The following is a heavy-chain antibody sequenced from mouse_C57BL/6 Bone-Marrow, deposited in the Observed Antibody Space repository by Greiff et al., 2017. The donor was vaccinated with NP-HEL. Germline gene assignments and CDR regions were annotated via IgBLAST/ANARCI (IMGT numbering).Heavy chain of an antibody. CDR1: GYTFTSYT. Sequence: QVHVKQSGAELARPGASVKMSCKASGYTFTSYTMHWVKQRPGQGLEWIGYINPSSGYTKYNQKFKDKATLTADKSSSTAYMQLSSLTSEDSAVYYCASLWFAYWGQGTLVTVSA. CDR2: INPSSGYT. V-gene: IGHV1-4*01. CDR3: ASLWFAY. J-gene: IGHJ3*01.